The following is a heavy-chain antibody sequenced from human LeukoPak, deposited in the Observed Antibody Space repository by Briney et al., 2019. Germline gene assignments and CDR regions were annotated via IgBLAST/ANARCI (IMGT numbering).Heavy chain of an antibody. CDR1: GFTFSSYG. V-gene: IGHV3-30*02. CDR3: AKDGGGLLWFGELPPDY. J-gene: IGHJ4*02. D-gene: IGHD3-10*01. Sequence: GGSLRLSCAASGFTFSSYGMHWVRQAPGKGLEWVAFIRYDGSNKYYADSVKGRFTISRDNSKNTLYLQMNSLRAEDTAVYYCAKDGGGLLWFGELPPDYWGQGTLVTVSS. CDR2: IRYDGSNK.